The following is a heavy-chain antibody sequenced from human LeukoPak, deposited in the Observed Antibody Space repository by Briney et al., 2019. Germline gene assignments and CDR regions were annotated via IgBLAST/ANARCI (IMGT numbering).Heavy chain of an antibody. V-gene: IGHV4-38-2*02. CDR3: ARDLRYCSSTSCRGY. CDR1: GYSISSGYY. J-gene: IGHJ4*02. CDR2: IYHSGST. D-gene: IGHD2-2*01. Sequence: SETLSLTCTVSGYSISSGYYWGWIRQPPGKGLEWIGSIYHSGSTYYNPSLKSRVTISVGTSKNQFSLKLSSVTAADTAVYYCARDLRYCSSTSCRGYWGQGTLVTVSS.